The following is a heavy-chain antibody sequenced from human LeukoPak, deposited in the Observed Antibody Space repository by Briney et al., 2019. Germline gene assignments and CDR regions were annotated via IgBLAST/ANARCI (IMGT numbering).Heavy chain of an antibody. V-gene: IGHV3-30*01. CDR2: ISYDGSNK. CDR1: GFTFSSYA. D-gene: IGHD6-19*01. J-gene: IGHJ4*02. CDR3: AREVGTPLSGWYCFDY. Sequence: PGGSLRLSCAASGFTFSSYAMHWARQAPGKGLEWVAVISYDGSNKYYADSVKGRFTISRDNSKNTLYLQMNSLRAEDTAVYYCAREVGTPLSGWYCFDYWGQGTLVTVSS.